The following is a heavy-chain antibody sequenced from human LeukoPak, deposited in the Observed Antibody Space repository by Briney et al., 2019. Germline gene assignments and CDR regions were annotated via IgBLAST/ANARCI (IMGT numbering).Heavy chain of an antibody. Sequence: ASVKVSCKASGYTFTSYYMHWVRQAPGQGLEWMGIINPSGGSTSYAQKFQGRVTMTRDTSTSTVYMELSSLRSEDTAVYYCARMYYYGSGAADYYYGMDVWGQGTTVTVSS. J-gene: IGHJ6*02. CDR2: INPSGGST. CDR1: GYTFTSYY. D-gene: IGHD3-10*01. V-gene: IGHV1-46*01. CDR3: ARMYYYGSGAADYYYGMDV.